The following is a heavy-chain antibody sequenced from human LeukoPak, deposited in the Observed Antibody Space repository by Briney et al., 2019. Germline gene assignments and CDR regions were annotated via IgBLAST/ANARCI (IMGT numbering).Heavy chain of an antibody. Sequence: SETLSLTCTVSGGSISSYYWGWIRQPPGKGLEWIGYIYYSGSTNYNPSLKSRVTISVDTSKNQFSLKLSSVTAADTAVYYCARESRRLVRGAFDIWGQGTMVTVSS. CDR1: GGSISSYY. CDR2: IYYSGST. D-gene: IGHD3-10*01. J-gene: IGHJ3*02. CDR3: ARESRRLVRGAFDI. V-gene: IGHV4-59*01.